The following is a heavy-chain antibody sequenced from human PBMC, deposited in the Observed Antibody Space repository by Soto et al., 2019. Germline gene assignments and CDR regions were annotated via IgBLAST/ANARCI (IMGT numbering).Heavy chain of an antibody. CDR3: ARGAVRRYCSSTSCYSYYGMDV. CDR1: GYSFTSYW. D-gene: IGHD2-2*02. CDR2: IDPSDSYT. J-gene: IGHJ6*02. Sequence: RGESLKISCKGSGYSFTSYWLSWVRQMPGKGLEWMGRIDPSDSYTNYSPSFQGHVTISADKSISTAYLQWSSLKASDTAMYFCARGAVRRYCSSTSCYSYYGMDVWGQGTTVTVSS. V-gene: IGHV5-10-1*01.